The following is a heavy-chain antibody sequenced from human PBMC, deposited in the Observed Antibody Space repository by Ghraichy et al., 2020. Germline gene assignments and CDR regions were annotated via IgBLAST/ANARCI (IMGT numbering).Heavy chain of an antibody. CDR1: GFTFSSYA. D-gene: IGHD2-15*01. CDR3: AKSGRCSGGSCYGDYYYYGMDV. Sequence: GESLNISCAASGFTFSSYAMSWVRQAPGKGLEWVSAISGSGGSTYYADSVKGRFTISRDNSKNTLYLQMNSLRAEDTAVYYCAKSGRCSGGSCYGDYYYYGMDVWGQGTTVTVSS. J-gene: IGHJ6*02. V-gene: IGHV3-23*01. CDR2: ISGSGGST.